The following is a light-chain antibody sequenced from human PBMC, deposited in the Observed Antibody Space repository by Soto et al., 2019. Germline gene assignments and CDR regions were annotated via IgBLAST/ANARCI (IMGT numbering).Light chain of an antibody. CDR2: GSS. J-gene: IGKJ2*01. Sequence: EVVLTQSPGTLSLSPGERATLSCRASQSVSNNYFAWYQQKPGQAPRLLIFGSSDRATGIPDRFSGSGPGTDFTLTISRLEPEDFGVYYCQQYGSSPPYTFGQGTKLQIK. V-gene: IGKV3-20*01. CDR1: QSVSNNY. CDR3: QQYGSSPPYT.